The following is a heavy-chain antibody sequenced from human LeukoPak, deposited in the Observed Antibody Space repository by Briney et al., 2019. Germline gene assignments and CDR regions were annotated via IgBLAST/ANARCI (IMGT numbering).Heavy chain of an antibody. V-gene: IGHV4-34*01. CDR2: INHSGST. Sequence: SETLSLTCTVSGGSISSYYWSWIRQPPGKGLEWIGEINHSGSTNYNPSLKSRVTISVDTSKNQFSLKLSSVTAADMAVYYCARLRRYWYFDLWGRGTLVTVSS. CDR3: ARLRRYWYFDL. CDR1: GGSISSYY. D-gene: IGHD3-16*01. J-gene: IGHJ2*01.